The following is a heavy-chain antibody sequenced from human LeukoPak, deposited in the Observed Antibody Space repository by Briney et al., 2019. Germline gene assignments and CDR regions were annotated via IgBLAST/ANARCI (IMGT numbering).Heavy chain of an antibody. D-gene: IGHD4-17*01. CDR3: ARDCKDYGDYGGRYYYYGMDV. CDR2: IYYSGST. J-gene: IGHJ6*02. CDR1: GGSISSSSYY. Sequence: SETLSLTCTVSGGSISSSSYYWGWIRQPPGKGLEWIGSIYYSGSTYYNPSLKSRVTISVDTSKNQFSLKLSSVTAADTAVYYCARDCKDYGDYGGRYYYYGMDVWGQGTTVTVSS. V-gene: IGHV4-39*07.